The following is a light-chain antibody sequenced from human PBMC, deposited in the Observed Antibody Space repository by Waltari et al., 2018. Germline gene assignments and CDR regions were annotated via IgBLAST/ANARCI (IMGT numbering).Light chain of an antibody. CDR1: QNISPW. CDR2: KES. J-gene: IGKJ2*01. Sequence: DIQMTQSPSTLSASVGDRVTITCRASQNISPWLAWYQQKPGKAPELLIYKESVLESGVPSRFSGSGSGTEFTLTISSLQPADFATYYCQQYETYSYTFGQGTKLQMK. CDR3: QQYETYSYT. V-gene: IGKV1-5*03.